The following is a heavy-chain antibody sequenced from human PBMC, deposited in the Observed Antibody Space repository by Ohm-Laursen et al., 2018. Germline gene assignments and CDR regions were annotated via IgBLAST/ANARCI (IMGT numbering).Heavy chain of an antibody. CDR2: INPNSGGP. D-gene: IGHD4-23*01. V-gene: IGHV1-2*02. Sequence: SSVKVSCKAFGYTFTGYYMHWVRQAPGQGLEWMGWINPNSGGPNYAQKFQGRVTMTRDTYISTGYMELSTLRSDDTAVYYCARGPYGGNSEVRYWGQGTLVTVSS. CDR3: ARGPYGGNSEVRY. J-gene: IGHJ4*02. CDR1: GYTFTGYY.